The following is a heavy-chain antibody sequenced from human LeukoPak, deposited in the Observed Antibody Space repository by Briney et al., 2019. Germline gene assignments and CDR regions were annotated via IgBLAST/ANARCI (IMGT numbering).Heavy chain of an antibody. J-gene: IGHJ4*02. V-gene: IGHV1-2*02. Sequence: ASVKVSCKASGYTFTGYYMHWVRQAPGQGLEWMGWINPNSGGTNYAQKFQGRVTMTRDTSISTAYMEPSRLRSDDTAVYYCARDRAYCGGDCYSVLGRYYFDYWGQGTLVTVSS. D-gene: IGHD2-21*02. CDR2: INPNSGGT. CDR3: ARDRAYCGGDCYSVLGRYYFDY. CDR1: GYTFTGYY.